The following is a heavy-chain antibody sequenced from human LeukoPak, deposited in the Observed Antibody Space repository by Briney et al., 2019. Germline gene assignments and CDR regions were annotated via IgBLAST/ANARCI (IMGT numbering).Heavy chain of an antibody. J-gene: IGHJ6*02. Sequence: GGSLRLSCAASGFMLSSYYMSWVRQAPGKGLEWVANIKQDGSAEYYVDSVKGRFIISRDNAENSLFLQMNSLRSEDTAVYYCVRDRRPSIYGGLDVWGQGTTVTVSS. CDR2: IKQDGSAE. CDR1: GFMLSSYY. V-gene: IGHV3-7*01. CDR3: VRDRRPSIYGGLDV. D-gene: IGHD2-21*01.